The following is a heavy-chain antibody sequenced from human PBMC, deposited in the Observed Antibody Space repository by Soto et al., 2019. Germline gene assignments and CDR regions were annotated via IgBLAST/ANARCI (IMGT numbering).Heavy chain of an antibody. CDR2: ISYDGSNK. CDR3: ARERQLVLDY. CDR1: GITFSSYA. D-gene: IGHD6-6*01. J-gene: IGHJ4*02. Sequence: GGSLRLSCAASGITFSSYAMHWVRQAPGKGLEWVAVISYDGSNKYYADSVKGRFTISRDNSKNTLYLQMNSLRAEDTAVYYCARERQLVLDYWGQGTLVTVSS. V-gene: IGHV3-30-3*01.